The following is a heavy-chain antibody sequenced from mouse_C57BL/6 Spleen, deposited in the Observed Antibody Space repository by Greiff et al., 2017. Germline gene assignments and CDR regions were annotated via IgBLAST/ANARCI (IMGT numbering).Heavy chain of an antibody. CDR1: GYAFSSYW. V-gene: IGHV1-80*01. CDR2: IYPGDGDT. D-gene: IGHD2-10*01. J-gene: IGHJ1*03. CDR3: ARPYYGPYCDV. Sequence: QVQLQQSGAELVKPGASVKISCKASGYAFSSYWMHWVKQRPGKGLEWIGQIYPGDGDTNYNGKFKGKATLTADKSSSTAYMQLSSLTSEDSAVYFCARPYYGPYCDVWGTGTTVTVSS.